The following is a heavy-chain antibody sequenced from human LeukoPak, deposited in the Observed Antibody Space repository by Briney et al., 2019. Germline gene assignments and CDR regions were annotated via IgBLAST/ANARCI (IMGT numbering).Heavy chain of an antibody. D-gene: IGHD6-13*01. CDR3: VLGSWYFH. Sequence: GGSLSLSCVASGFTFSDYAMHWVRQAPGKGLEYLSVISSNGGNTYYANSVKGRFTISRDNSKKTLYLQMGSLRAEDMAVYYCVLGSWYFHWGQGTLVTVSS. V-gene: IGHV3-64*01. CDR2: ISSNGGNT. J-gene: IGHJ4*02. CDR1: GFTFSDYA.